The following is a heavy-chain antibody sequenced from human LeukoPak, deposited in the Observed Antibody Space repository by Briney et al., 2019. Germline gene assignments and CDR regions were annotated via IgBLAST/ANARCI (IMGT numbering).Heavy chain of an antibody. Sequence: SETLSLTCTVSGGSISSGDYYWSWIRQPPGKGLEWIGYIYYSGSTHYNPSLKSRVTISVDTSKNQFSLKLSSVTAADTAVHYCASEGSSGYVDYWGQGTLVTVSS. CDR2: IYYSGST. D-gene: IGHD5-12*01. CDR1: GGSISSGDYY. V-gene: IGHV4-30-4*01. CDR3: ASEGSSGYVDY. J-gene: IGHJ4*02.